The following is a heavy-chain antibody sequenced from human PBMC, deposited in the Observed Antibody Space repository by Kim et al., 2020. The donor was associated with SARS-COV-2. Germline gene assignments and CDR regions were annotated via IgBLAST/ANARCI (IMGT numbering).Heavy chain of an antibody. CDR2: INHSGST. J-gene: IGHJ5*01. CDR1: GGSFSGYY. Sequence: SETLSLTCAVYGGSFSGYYWSWIRQPPGKGLEWIGEINHSGSTNYNPSLKSRVTISVDTSKNQLSMKLSSVTAADTAVYYCARGRVFWRGYYAFVRRWF. CDR3: ARGRVFWRGYYAFVRRWF. V-gene: IGHV4-34*01. D-gene: IGHD3-3*01.